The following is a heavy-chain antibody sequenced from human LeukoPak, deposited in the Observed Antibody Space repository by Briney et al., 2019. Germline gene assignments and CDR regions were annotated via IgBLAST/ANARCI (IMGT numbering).Heavy chain of an antibody. CDR2: IIGNGRDI. D-gene: IGHD5/OR15-5a*01. CDR3: AKDLTPDGLYELDS. J-gene: IGHJ4*02. Sequence: PGRSLRLSCAASGFTFSSYGMHWVRQAPGQGLEWVSLIIGNGRDIRYADSVKGRFTNSRDTSKKILYLQKNSLRAEDTAVYFCAKDLTPDGLYELDSWGQGTLVTVSS. CDR1: GFTFSSYG. V-gene: IGHV3-23*01.